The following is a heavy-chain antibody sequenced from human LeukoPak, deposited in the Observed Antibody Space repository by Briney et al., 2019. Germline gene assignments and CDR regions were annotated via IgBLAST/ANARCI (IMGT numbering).Heavy chain of an antibody. Sequence: GGSLRLSCAASGFTFSSYAMSWVRQAQGKGREWVSAISGSGGSTYYADSVKGRFTISRDNAKNSLYLQMNRLRAEDTAVYYCARVGAGSSQDTRNYYFDYWGQGTLVTVSS. J-gene: IGHJ4*02. CDR1: GFTFSSYA. CDR3: ARVGAGSSQDTRNYYFDY. CDR2: ISGSGGST. D-gene: IGHD6-13*01. V-gene: IGHV3-23*01.